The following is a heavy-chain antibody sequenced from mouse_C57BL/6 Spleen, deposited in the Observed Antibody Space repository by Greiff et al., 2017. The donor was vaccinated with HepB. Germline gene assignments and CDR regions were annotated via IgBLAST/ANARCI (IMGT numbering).Heavy chain of an antibody. J-gene: IGHJ2*01. Sequence: EVQLVESGGGLVQPGGSLKLSCAASGFTFSDYYMYWVRQTPEKRLEWVAYISNGGGSTYYPDTVKGRFTISRDNAKNTLYLQMSRLKSEDTAMYYCARYSYGSSFDYWGQGTTLTVSS. V-gene: IGHV5-12*01. CDR2: ISNGGGST. D-gene: IGHD1-1*01. CDR1: GFTFSDYY. CDR3: ARYSYGSSFDY.